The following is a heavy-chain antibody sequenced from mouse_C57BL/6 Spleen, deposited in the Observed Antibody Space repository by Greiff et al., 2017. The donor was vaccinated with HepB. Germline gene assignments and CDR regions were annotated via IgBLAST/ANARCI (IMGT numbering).Heavy chain of an antibody. CDR3: ARNYDYDVGGYFDY. CDR1: GFSLTSYG. Sequence: VQVVESGPGLVQPSPSLSITCTVSGFSLTSYGVHWVRQSPGKGLEWLGVIWSGGSTDYNAAFISRLSISTDNSKSQVFFKMNSLQADDTAIYYCARNYDYDVGGYFDYWGQGTTLTVSS. CDR2: IWSGGST. J-gene: IGHJ2*01. V-gene: IGHV2-2*01. D-gene: IGHD2-4*01.